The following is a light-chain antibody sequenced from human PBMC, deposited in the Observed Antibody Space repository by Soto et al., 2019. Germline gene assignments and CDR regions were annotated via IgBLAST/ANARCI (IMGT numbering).Light chain of an antibody. J-gene: IGKJ4*01. CDR2: DAS. CDR1: QSVSSY. V-gene: IGKV3-11*01. Sequence: EIVLTQSPATLSLSPGERATLSCRASQSVSSYLAWYQQKPGQAPRLLIYDASNRATGIPARFSGSGPGTDFTLAISRLEPEDFAVYYCQQRSNWPPGLTFGGGTKVEIK. CDR3: QQRSNWPPGLT.